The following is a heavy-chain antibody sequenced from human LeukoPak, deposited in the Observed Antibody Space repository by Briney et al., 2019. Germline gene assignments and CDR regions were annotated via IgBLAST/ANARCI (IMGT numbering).Heavy chain of an antibody. CDR1: GFTFNYYS. J-gene: IGHJ4*02. CDR2: ISGTGSPI. V-gene: IGHV3-48*02. Sequence: GGSLRLSCAASGFTFNYYSMNWVRQAPGKGLEWVSYISGTGSPIHYADSVKGRFTISRDNAKNSLYLQMHSLRDEDTAMYYCARVGNSGDFDYWGQGTLVTVSS. CDR3: ARVGNSGDFDY. D-gene: IGHD2-15*01.